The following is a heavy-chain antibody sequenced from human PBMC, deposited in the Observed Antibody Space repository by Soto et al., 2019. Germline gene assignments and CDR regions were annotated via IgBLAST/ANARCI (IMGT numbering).Heavy chain of an antibody. CDR3: ARPLHILTGRYYYGMDA. J-gene: IGHJ6*02. Sequence: GESLKISCKGSGYSFASYWIGWVRQMPGKGLEWMGIIYPGDSDTRYSPSFQGQVTISADKSISTAYLQWSSLKASDTARYYCARPLHILTGRYYYGMDAWGQGTTVTVSS. CDR1: GYSFASYW. V-gene: IGHV5-51*01. CDR2: IYPGDSDT. D-gene: IGHD3-9*01.